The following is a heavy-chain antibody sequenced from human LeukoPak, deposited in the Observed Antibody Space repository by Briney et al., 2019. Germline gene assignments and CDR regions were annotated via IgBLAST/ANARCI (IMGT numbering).Heavy chain of an antibody. J-gene: IGHJ4*02. Sequence: PGGSLRLSCAASGFTFSRYWMSWVRQAPGKGLECVANIKEDGSEKYYVGSVKGRSTISRVNAKNSLYLQMNSLRAEDTAVYYCATDYYYDSSGYYFDYWGQGTLVSVSS. CDR1: GFTFSRYW. D-gene: IGHD3-22*01. V-gene: IGHV3-7*03. CDR2: IKEDGSEK. CDR3: ATDYYYDSSGYYFDY.